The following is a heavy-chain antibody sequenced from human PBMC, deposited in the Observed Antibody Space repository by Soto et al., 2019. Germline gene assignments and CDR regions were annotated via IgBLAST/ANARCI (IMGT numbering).Heavy chain of an antibody. V-gene: IGHV4-31*03. Sequence: SETLSLTCTVSGGSISSGCYYWSWIRQHPGKGLEWIGYIYYIGSTYYNPSLKSRVTISVDTSKNQFSLKLSSVTAADTAVYYCARALGIASAGSLWFDPLGQRTLVTLCS. CDR1: GGSISSGCYY. D-gene: IGHD6-13*01. J-gene: IGHJ5*02. CDR3: ARALGIASAGSLWFDP. CDR2: IYYIGST.